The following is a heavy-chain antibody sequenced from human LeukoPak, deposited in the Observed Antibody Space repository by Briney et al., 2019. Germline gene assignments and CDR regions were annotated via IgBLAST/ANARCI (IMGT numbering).Heavy chain of an antibody. CDR3: ARTGTYSGSTGGWFYP. CDR1: GGSISSHY. J-gene: IGHJ5*02. D-gene: IGHD5/OR15-5a*01. Sequence: SETLSLTCTVSGGSISSHYWSWVRQAPGQGLEWIGYIFYSGSTNYSPSLKSRVTISVATSKNQFSLRLKTVTAADTAVYFCARTGTYSGSTGGWFYPWGQGTLVTVSS. V-gene: IGHV4-59*11. CDR2: IFYSGST.